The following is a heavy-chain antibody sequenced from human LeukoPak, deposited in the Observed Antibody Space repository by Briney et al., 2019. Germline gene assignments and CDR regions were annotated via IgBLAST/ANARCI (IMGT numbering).Heavy chain of an antibody. Sequence: GGSLRLSCVASGFTVSTTYMGWVRQAPGKGLEWVSVIYSGGTTYYADSVKGRFTISRDNANNSLYLQMNSLRAEDTAVYYCARDRYGDYAIDSWGQGTLVTVSS. CDR1: GFTVSTTY. CDR2: IYSGGTT. J-gene: IGHJ4*02. V-gene: IGHV3-53*01. CDR3: ARDRYGDYAIDS. D-gene: IGHD4-17*01.